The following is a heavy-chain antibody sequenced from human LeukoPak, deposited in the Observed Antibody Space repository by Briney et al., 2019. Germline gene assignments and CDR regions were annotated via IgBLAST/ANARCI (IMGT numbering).Heavy chain of an antibody. V-gene: IGHV3-23*01. CDR2: ISDSGRNT. CDR3: AKDSGSTLTVHYYYYYMDV. D-gene: IGHD3-9*01. CDR1: GFTFSSYA. Sequence: PGGSLRLSCAASGFTFSSYAMSWVRQAPGKGLEWVSVISDSGRNTHYADSVKGRFTISRDNSKNTLYLQMNSLRAEDTALYYSAKDSGSTLTVHYYYYYMDVWGKGTTVTVSS. J-gene: IGHJ6*03.